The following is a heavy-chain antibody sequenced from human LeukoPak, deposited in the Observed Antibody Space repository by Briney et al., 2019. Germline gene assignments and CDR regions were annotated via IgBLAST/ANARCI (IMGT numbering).Heavy chain of an antibody. CDR1: GFTFDDYA. J-gene: IGHJ6*03. Sequence: PGRSLRLSCAASGFTFDDYAMHWVRQAPGKGLEWVSGISWNSGSIGYADSVKGRFTISRDNSKNTLYLQMNSLRAEDTAVYYCAKWVAATAAYYYYYMDVWGKGTTVTVSS. V-gene: IGHV3-9*01. D-gene: IGHD6-13*01. CDR2: ISWNSGSI. CDR3: AKWVAATAAYYYYYMDV.